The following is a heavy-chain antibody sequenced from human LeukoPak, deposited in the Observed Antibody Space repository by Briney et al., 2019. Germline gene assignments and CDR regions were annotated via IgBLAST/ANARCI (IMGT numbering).Heavy chain of an antibody. Sequence: GGSLRLSCAASGFTFTPNAMNWVRQAPGKGLEWVALISYDGSNKYYADSVKGRFTISRDNSKNTLYLQMNSLRAEDTAVYYCARGSGSYLYYFDSWGQGTLVTVSS. CDR1: GFTFTPNA. V-gene: IGHV3-30*04. D-gene: IGHD1-26*01. CDR3: ARGSGSYLYYFDS. J-gene: IGHJ4*02. CDR2: ISYDGSNK.